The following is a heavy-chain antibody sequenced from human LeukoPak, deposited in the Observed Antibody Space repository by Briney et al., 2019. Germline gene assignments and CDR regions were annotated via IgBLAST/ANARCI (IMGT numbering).Heavy chain of an antibody. CDR2: IKQDGSEK. Sequence: GGSLRLSCAASGFTFSSYWMSWVRQAPGKGLEWVATIKQDGSEKYYVDSVKGRFTISRDNAKNSLYLQMNSLRAEDTAVYYCARGMITFGGVIAFIDYWGQGTLVTVSS. CDR3: ARGMITFGGVIAFIDY. D-gene: IGHD3-16*02. CDR1: GFTFSSYW. V-gene: IGHV3-7*01. J-gene: IGHJ4*02.